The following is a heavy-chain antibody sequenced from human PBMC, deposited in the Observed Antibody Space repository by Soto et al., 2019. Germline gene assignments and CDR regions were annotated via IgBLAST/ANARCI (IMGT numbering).Heavy chain of an antibody. D-gene: IGHD3-16*01. J-gene: IGHJ4*02. CDR1: GFTVNSDY. Sequence: EVQLVESGGGLIQPGGSLRLSCAASGFTVNSDYMNWIRQTPGKGLELVAFIYNGESTHYADSVKGRFTISSDRSKNNLYLQMNSLRIEDTAVYYCARGWRGLGKLSLYEYWGQGTQVNVSS. V-gene: IGHV3-53*01. CDR2: IYNGEST. CDR3: ARGWRGLGKLSLYEY.